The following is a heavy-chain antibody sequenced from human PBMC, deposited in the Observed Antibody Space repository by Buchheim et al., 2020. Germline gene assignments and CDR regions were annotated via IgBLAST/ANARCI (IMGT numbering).Heavy chain of an antibody. CDR1: GDSVSSNSTS. CDR3: ARQRDQFDP. J-gene: IGHJ5*02. CDR2: TYYASEWHS. V-gene: IGHV6-1*01. Sequence: QVKLQQSGPGLLKPSQTLSLTCAISGDSVSSNSTSWNWIRQSPSRGLEWLARTYYASEWHSGYAARVKSRITVNADTSKNQFSLQLNSVTPEDTAVYYCARQRDQFDPWGQGT.